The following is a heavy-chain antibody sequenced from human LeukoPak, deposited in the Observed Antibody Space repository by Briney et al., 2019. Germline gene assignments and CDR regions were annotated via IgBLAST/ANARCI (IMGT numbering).Heavy chain of an antibody. Sequence: GGSLRLSCAASGFTVSSSYMSWVRQAPGKGLEWVSVIYSGGSTYYADSVKGRFTISRDNSKNTLYLQMNSLRAEDTTVYYCAKEMTTVNTGDYWGQGTLVTVSS. CDR3: AKEMTTVNTGDY. J-gene: IGHJ4*02. CDR1: GFTVSSSY. CDR2: IYSGGST. V-gene: IGHV3-66*01. D-gene: IGHD4-17*01.